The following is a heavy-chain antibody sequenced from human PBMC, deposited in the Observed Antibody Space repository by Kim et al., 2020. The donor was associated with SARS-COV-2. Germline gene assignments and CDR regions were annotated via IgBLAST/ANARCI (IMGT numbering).Heavy chain of an antibody. CDR3: ARGPGGYSSGWYAFQSAFDI. CDR2: INHSGST. V-gene: IGHV4-34*01. D-gene: IGHD6-19*01. J-gene: IGHJ3*02. Sequence: SETLSLTCAVYGGSFSGYYWSWIRQPPGKGLEWIGEINHSGSTNYNPSLKSRVTISVDTSKNQFSLKLSSVTAADTAVYYCARGPGGYSSGWYAFQSAFDIWGQGTMVTVSS. CDR1: GGSFSGYY.